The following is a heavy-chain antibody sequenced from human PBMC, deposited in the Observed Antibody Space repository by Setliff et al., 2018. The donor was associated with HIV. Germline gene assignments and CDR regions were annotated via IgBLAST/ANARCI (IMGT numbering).Heavy chain of an antibody. J-gene: IGHJ6*03. CDR2: INHSGGT. CDR1: GGSFSGYY. D-gene: IGHD3-3*01. V-gene: IGHV4-34*01. Sequence: SETLSLTCAVYGGSFSGYYWTWIRQPPGKGLEWIGEINHSGGTNYNPSLKSRVTMSVDTSKSQFSLKLSSVTAADTAVYYCARGFRRFWSFYYYYYMDVWGKGTTVTVSS. CDR3: ARGFRRFWSFYYYYYMDV.